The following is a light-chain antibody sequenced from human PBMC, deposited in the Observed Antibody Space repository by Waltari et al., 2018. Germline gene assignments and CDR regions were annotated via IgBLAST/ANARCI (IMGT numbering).Light chain of an antibody. J-gene: IGLJ2*01. Sequence: QSVLTQPPSASGTPGQRVTISCSGRNSNIGSNYVYWYQPLPGTTPKLVIYMSNQRPSGVPDRFSGSKSGTSASLASSGLRSDDEADYYCAAWDDSLNVILFGGGTKLTVL. CDR3: AAWDDSLNVIL. CDR1: NSNIGSNY. V-gene: IGLV1-47*01. CDR2: MSN.